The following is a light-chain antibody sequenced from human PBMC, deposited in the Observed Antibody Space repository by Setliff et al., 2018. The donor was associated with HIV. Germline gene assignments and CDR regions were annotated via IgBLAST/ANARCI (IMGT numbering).Light chain of an antibody. CDR3: CSYEITHRFV. CDR1: SSDVGGYDY. CDR2: DVS. J-gene: IGLJ1*01. V-gene: IGLV2-11*01. Sequence: QSVLTQPRSVSGSRGQSVTFSCTGASSDVGGYDYVSWYQQHPGKAPKLIIYDVSKRPSGVPARFSGSKSGNTASLTISGPQPEDEADYYCCSYEITHRFVFGTGTKVTVL.